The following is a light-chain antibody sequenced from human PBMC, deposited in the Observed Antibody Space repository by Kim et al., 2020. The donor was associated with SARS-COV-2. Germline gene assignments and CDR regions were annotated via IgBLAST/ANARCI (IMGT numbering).Light chain of an antibody. CDR3: QQYGSSPWT. J-gene: IGKJ1*01. V-gene: IGKV3-20*01. CDR2: GAS. CDR1: QSVSSSY. Sequence: SPGDRAPPPSSASQSVSSSYSAWYQQQPGEPPRLLLYGASCTATGIPDRFSGSGSGTDFTLTISRLEPEDFAVYYCQQYGSSPWTFGQGTKVEIK.